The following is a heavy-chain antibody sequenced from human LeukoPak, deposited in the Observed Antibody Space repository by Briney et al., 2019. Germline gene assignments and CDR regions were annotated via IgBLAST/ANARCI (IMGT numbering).Heavy chain of an antibody. D-gene: IGHD6-19*01. CDR1: GYTLTKLS. CDR2: FHPEDGET. Sequence: ASVKVSCKVSGYTLTKLSMHWVRQAPEKGLEWMGAFHPEDGETIYAQKFQGRVTMTEDTSTEKAYMELSRLRSEDTAVYYCATGVAVAGPADYWGQGTLVTVSS. CDR3: ATGVAVAGPADY. J-gene: IGHJ4*02. V-gene: IGHV1-24*01.